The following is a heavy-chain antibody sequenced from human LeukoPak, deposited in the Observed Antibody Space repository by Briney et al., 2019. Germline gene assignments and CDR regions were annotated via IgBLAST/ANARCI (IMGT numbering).Heavy chain of an antibody. CDR2: IWYDGSNK. D-gene: IGHD4-23*01. CDR3: VRDVDYGGNSGFSYYYGMDV. Sequence: PGRSLRLSCAASGFTFSSYGMHWVRQAPGKGLEWVAVIWYDGSNKYYADSVKGRFTISRDNSKNTLYLQMNSLRAEDTAVYYCVRDVDYGGNSGFSYYYGMDVWGQGTTVTVSS. V-gene: IGHV3-33*01. J-gene: IGHJ6*02. CDR1: GFTFSSYG.